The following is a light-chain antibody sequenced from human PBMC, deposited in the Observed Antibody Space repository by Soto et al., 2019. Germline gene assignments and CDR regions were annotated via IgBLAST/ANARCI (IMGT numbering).Light chain of an antibody. Sequence: QSVLTQPASLSGSPGQSITISCTGTSSDIGAYDYVSWFQQHPGKAPKLMISEVNNRPSGVSNRFSGSKSGTSASLAISGLRSEDEADYYCATWDDDLTGPVFGGGTKLTVL. CDR2: EVN. CDR1: SSDIGAYDY. J-gene: IGLJ3*02. V-gene: IGLV2-14*01. CDR3: ATWDDDLTGPV.